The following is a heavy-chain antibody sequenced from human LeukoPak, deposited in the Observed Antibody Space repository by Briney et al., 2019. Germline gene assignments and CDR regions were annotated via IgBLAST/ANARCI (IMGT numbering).Heavy chain of an antibody. Sequence: GGSLRLSCAASGVTVSSNYMSWVRQAPGKGLEWVSVIYSGGSTYYADSVKGRFTISRDNSKNTLYLQMNSLRAEDTAVYYCASPDLYSGYDPLAFDYWGQGTLVTASS. J-gene: IGHJ4*02. CDR3: ASPDLYSGYDPLAFDY. CDR2: IYSGGST. V-gene: IGHV3-53*01. CDR1: GVTVSSNY. D-gene: IGHD5-12*01.